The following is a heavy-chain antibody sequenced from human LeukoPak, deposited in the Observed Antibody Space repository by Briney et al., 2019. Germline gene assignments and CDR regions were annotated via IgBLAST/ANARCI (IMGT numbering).Heavy chain of an antibody. Sequence: SETLSLTCTVSGGSISSRNWNWIQQPPGKGLEWIGDIYNSGSPNYNPSLKSRVTISVDTSKNQFSLKLSSGTAADTAVYYCARVDSSGYYTFFDYWGQGTLVTVSS. CDR3: ARVDSSGYYTFFDY. D-gene: IGHD3-22*01. V-gene: IGHV4-59*11. CDR2: IYNSGSP. J-gene: IGHJ4*02. CDR1: GGSISSRN.